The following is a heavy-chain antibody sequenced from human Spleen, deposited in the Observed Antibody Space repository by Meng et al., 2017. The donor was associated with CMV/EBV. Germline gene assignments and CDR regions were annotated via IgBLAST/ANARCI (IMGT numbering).Heavy chain of an antibody. D-gene: IGHD6-19*01. J-gene: IGHJ4*02. CDR1: KFTFSTYA. CDR3: AKERGSGWLKPDY. V-gene: IGHV3-23*01. CDR2: ISGSGGST. Sequence: GESLKISCAASKFTFSTYAMTWVRQAPGKGLQWVSSISGSGGSTYYADSVKGRFTISRDNSKNTLYLYMNSLRPEDMAVYYCAKERGSGWLKPDYWGQGTLVTVSS.